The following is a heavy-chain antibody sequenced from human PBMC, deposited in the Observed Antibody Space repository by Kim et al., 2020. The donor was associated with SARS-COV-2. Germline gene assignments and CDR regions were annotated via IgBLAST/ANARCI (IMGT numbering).Heavy chain of an antibody. Sequence: ASVKVSCKTSGYTFTTRYLHWVRQVPGQGLEWMGRINPSSAGTNYAQKFQGRVTMTRDTSISTAYMELSRLRSDDTVVYYCARGNTETIDYWGQGTLVTVSS. CDR1: GYTFTTRY. V-gene: IGHV1-2*05. CDR3: ARGNTETIDY. CDR2: INPSSAGT. J-gene: IGHJ4*02.